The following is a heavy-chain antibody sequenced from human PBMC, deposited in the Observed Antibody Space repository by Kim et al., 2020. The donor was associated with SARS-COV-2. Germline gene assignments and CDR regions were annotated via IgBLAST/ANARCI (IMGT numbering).Heavy chain of an antibody. CDR1: GFTFSDYY. CDR3: ARDGGYGDYRAALPKLTFDY. J-gene: IGHJ4*02. CDR2: ISSSSSYT. Sequence: GGSLRLSCAASGFTFSDYYMSWIRQAPGKGLEWVSYISSSSSYTNYADSVKGRFTITRDNAKNSLYLQMNSLRAEDTAVYYCARDGGYGDYRAALPKLTFDYWGQGTLVTVSS. D-gene: IGHD4-17*01. V-gene: IGHV3-11*05.